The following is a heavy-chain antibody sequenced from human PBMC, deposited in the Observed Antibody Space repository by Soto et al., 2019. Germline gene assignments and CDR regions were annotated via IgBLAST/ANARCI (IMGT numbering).Heavy chain of an antibody. J-gene: IGHJ6*03. CDR2: IYYSGST. CDR1: GGSISSGGYY. Sequence: QVQLQESGPGLVKPSQTLSLTCTVSGGSISSGGYYWSWIRQHPGKGLEWIGYIYYSGSTYYNPSLKSRVTISVDTSKNQFSLKLSSVTAADTAVYYCARDGPPVITIFGVARPGSGGYYMDVWGKGTTVTVSS. CDR3: ARDGPPVITIFGVARPGSGGYYMDV. V-gene: IGHV4-31*03. D-gene: IGHD3-3*01.